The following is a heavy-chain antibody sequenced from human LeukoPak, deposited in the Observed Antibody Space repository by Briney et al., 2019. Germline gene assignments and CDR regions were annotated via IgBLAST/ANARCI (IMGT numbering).Heavy chain of an antibody. J-gene: IGHJ4*02. D-gene: IGHD1-1*01. CDR1: GFTVSSNY. Sequence: GGSLRLSCAASGFTVSSNYMSWVRQAPGKGLEWVSVIYSGGSTYYADSVKGRFTISRDNSRNTLYLQMNSLRAEDTAVYYCARVATTDLHFDYWGQGTLVTVSS. CDR2: IYSGGST. V-gene: IGHV3-53*01. CDR3: ARVATTDLHFDY.